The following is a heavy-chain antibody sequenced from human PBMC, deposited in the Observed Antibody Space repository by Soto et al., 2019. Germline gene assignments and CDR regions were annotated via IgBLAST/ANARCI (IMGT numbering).Heavy chain of an antibody. D-gene: IGHD5-18*01. J-gene: IGHJ4*02. V-gene: IGHV1-8*01. CDR3: ARVRHSYGYEYFDY. CDR1: GYTFTSYD. CDR2: MNPNSSNT. Sequence: ASVKVSRKASGYTFTSYDINWVRQATGQGLEWMGWMNPNSSNTGYAQKFQGRVTMTRNTSISTAYMELSSLRSEDTAVYYCARVRHSYGYEYFDYWGQGTLVTVSS.